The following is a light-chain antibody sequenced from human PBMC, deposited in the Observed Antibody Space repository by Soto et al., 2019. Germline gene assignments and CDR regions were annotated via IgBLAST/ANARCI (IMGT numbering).Light chain of an antibody. CDR1: QSVTSTY. CDR3: QQRSNWQIT. J-gene: IGKJ5*01. V-gene: IGKV3D-20*02. Sequence: EIVLTQSPGTLSLSPGESATLSCRARQSVTSTYLAWYQQKPGQAPRLLIYDASNRATGIPARFSGSGSGTDFTLTISSLEPEDFAVYYCQQRSNWQITFGQGTRLEI. CDR2: DAS.